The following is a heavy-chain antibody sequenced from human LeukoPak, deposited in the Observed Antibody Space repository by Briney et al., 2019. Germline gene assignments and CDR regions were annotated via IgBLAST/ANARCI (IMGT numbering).Heavy chain of an antibody. CDR3: ARDQDYYGSGSYGPDY. Sequence: SETLSLTCTVSGGSISSSSYYWGWIRQPPGQGLEWIGNIYYSGSTYYNPSLKSRVTISLDTSKNQFSLKLSSVTAADTAVYYCARDQDYYGSGSYGPDYWGQGILVTVSS. J-gene: IGHJ4*02. CDR2: IYYSGST. V-gene: IGHV4-39*07. D-gene: IGHD3-10*01. CDR1: GGSISSSSYY.